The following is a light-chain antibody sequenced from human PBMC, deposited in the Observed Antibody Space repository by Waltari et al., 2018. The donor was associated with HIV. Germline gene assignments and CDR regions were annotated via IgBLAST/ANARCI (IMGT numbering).Light chain of an antibody. CDR3: QRRSNWPLT. J-gene: IGKJ4*01. CDR2: DTS. CDR1: QSVYDY. Sequence: DIVMTQSPATLSLSPGERATLSCSASQSVYDYVAWYQQKPGQAPRLLIYDTSNRATGGPARFSGSGSGTDFTLTIGSLEPEDFAVDDCQRRSNWPLTFGGGTQVEIK. V-gene: IGKV3-11*01.